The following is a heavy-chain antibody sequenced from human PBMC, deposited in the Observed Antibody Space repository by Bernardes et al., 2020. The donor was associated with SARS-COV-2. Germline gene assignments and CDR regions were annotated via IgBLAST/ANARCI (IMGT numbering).Heavy chain of an antibody. D-gene: IGHD3-3*01. J-gene: IGHJ6*02. Sequence: ETLSLTRAVHGGSLSGYYWSWSRQPPGKGREWIGQIKHSGSTNYNPSLKSRVSISVDTSKNQFSLKLSSVTAADTAVYYCARDSEYYDFWSGYTYGMDVWGQGTTVTVSS. V-gene: IGHV4-34*01. CDR2: IKHSGST. CDR3: ARDSEYYDFWSGYTYGMDV. CDR1: GGSLSGYY.